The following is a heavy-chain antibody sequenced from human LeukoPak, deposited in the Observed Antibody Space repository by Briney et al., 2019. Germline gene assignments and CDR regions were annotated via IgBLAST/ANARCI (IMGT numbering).Heavy chain of an antibody. Sequence: GGSLRLSCAASGFTFSSYSMNWVRQAPGKGLEWVSYISSSSSTIYYADSVKGRFTISRDNAKNSLYLQMNSLRAEDTAVYYCARDYGDYVWYLWFDLWGQGTLVTVSS. CDR2: ISSSSSTI. J-gene: IGHJ5*02. D-gene: IGHD4-17*01. V-gene: IGHV3-48*01. CDR1: GFTFSSYS. CDR3: ARDYGDYVWYLWFDL.